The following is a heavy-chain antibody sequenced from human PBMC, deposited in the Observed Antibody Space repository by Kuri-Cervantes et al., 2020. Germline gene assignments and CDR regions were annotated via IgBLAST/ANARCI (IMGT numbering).Heavy chain of an antibody. CDR2: ISGSGGST. CDR3: AKEALAYCGGDCYSPLDY. D-gene: IGHD2-21*02. V-gene: IGHV3-23*01. Sequence: SCKASGYTFTSYAMSWVRQAPGKGLEWVSAISGSGGSTYYADSVKGRFTISRDNSKNTLYLQMNSLRAEDTAVYYCAKEALAYCGGDCYSPLDYWGQGTLVTVSS. CDR1: GYTFTSYA. J-gene: IGHJ4*02.